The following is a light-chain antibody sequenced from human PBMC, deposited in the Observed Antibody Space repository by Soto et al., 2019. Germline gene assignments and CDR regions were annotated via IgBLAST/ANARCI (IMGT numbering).Light chain of an antibody. CDR3: QQYNNWPPWT. Sequence: EIVMTPSPATLSVSPGERATLSCRARQSVSSNLAWYQQQPGQAPRLLIYGASTRATGIPARFSGSGSGTEFTLTISSLQSEDFAGYYCQQYNNWPPWTIGQGTKVEIK. J-gene: IGKJ1*01. CDR1: QSVSSN. V-gene: IGKV3-15*01. CDR2: GAS.